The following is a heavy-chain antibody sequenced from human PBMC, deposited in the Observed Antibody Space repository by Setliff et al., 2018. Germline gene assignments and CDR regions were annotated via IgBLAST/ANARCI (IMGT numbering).Heavy chain of an antibody. D-gene: IGHD3-10*01. J-gene: IGHJ6*02. Sequence: SVKVSCKASGYSFTDYGIAWVRQAPGQGLEWMGGIIPLLETAKYAQKFQGRVTITADESTSTAYMELSSLRSEDTAVYYCASPFGLGFDYYYYGMDVWGQGTTVTVSS. CDR1: GYSFTDYG. CDR2: IIPLLETA. V-gene: IGHV1-69*13. CDR3: ASPFGLGFDYYYYGMDV.